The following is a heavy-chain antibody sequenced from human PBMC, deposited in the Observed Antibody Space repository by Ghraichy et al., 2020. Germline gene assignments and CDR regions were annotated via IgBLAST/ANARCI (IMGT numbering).Heavy chain of an antibody. CDR1: GYTLTELS. CDR3: ATVPAGLTHYYYGMDV. J-gene: IGHJ6*02. Sequence: ASVKVSCKVSGYTLTELSMHWVRQAPGKGLEWMGSFDPEDGETIYAQKFQGRVTMTEDTSTDTAYMELSSLRSEDTAVYYCATVPAGLTHYYYGMDVWGQGTTVTVSS. CDR2: FDPEDGET. V-gene: IGHV1-24*01.